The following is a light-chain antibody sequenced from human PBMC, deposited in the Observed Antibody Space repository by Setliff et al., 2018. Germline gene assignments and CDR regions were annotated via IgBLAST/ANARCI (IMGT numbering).Light chain of an antibody. CDR1: SSDVGGYNY. Sequence: QSALAQPPSASGSPGQSVTISCTGTSSDVGGYNYVSWYQQHPGKAPKLMIYEVSKRPSGVPDRFSGSKSGNTASLTVSGLQAEDEADYYCSSYAGSRTYLFG. V-gene: IGLV2-8*01. CDR2: EVS. CDR3: SSYAGSRTYL. J-gene: IGLJ1*01.